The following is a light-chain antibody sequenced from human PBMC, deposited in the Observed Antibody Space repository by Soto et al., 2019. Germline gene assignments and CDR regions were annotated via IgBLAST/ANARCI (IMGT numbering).Light chain of an antibody. CDR2: DAS. J-gene: IGKJ1*01. V-gene: IGKV1-5*01. CDR3: QQYETFPGT. Sequence: DIQMTQSPSTLSASVGDTLTVTCRASQSVSGWLAWYQQKPGEGPKXLIYDASALPRGVPSRFSGSGSGTKFTITIASLQPDDFETYYCQQYETFPGTFGPGTKVDIK. CDR1: QSVSGW.